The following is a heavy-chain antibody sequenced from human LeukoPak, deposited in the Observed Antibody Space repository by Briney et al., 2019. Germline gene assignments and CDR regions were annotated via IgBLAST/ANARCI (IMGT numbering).Heavy chain of an antibody. Sequence: GASVKVSCKASGYTFTSYGISWVRQAPGQGLEWMGWISAYNGNTNYVQKLQGRVTMTTDTSTSTAYMELRSLRSDDTAVYYCARDRYQLLVNYYYYYYMDVWGKGTTVTVSS. CDR3: ARDRYQLLVNYYYYYYMDV. CDR2: ISAYNGNT. V-gene: IGHV1-18*01. CDR1: GYTFTSYG. J-gene: IGHJ6*03. D-gene: IGHD2-2*01.